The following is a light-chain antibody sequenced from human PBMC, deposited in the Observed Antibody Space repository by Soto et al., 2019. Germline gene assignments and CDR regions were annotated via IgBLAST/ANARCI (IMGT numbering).Light chain of an antibody. CDR3: SSYTISNTLVV. CDR1: SSDVGGYNH. J-gene: IGLJ2*01. V-gene: IGLV2-14*03. CDR2: DVT. Sequence: QSALTQPASVSGSPGQSITISCTGTSSDVGGYNHVSWYQQPPGKAPKLMIYDVTNRPSGVSNRFSGSKSGNTASLTTSGLQAADEADYYCSSYTISNTLVVFGGGTKLTVL.